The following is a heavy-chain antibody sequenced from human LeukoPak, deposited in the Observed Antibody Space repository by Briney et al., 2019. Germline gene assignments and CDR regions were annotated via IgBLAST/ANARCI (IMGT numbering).Heavy chain of an antibody. V-gene: IGHV3-30*02. CDR1: GFTFSSYG. J-gene: IGHJ5*02. CDR2: IRYDGSNK. D-gene: IGHD1-1*01. Sequence: PGGSLRLSCAASGFTFSSYGMHWVRQAPGKGLEWVAFIRYDGSNKYYADSVKGRFTISRDNSKNTLYLQMNSLRAEDTAVYYRARADWNDGGGWFDPWGQGTLVTVSS. CDR3: ARADWNDGGGWFDP.